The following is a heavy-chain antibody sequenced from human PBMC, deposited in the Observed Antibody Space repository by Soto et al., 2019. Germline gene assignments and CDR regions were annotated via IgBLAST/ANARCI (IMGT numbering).Heavy chain of an antibody. CDR1: GGSISSGDYY. Sequence: SETLSLTCTVSGGSISSGDYYWSWIRQPPGKGLEWIGYIYYSGSTYYNPSLKSRVTTSVDTSKNQFSLKLSSVTAADTAVYYCARSPLDYGSGSYPLILDYWGQGTLVTVSS. J-gene: IGHJ4*02. CDR3: ARSPLDYGSGSYPLILDY. V-gene: IGHV4-30-4*01. D-gene: IGHD3-10*01. CDR2: IYYSGST.